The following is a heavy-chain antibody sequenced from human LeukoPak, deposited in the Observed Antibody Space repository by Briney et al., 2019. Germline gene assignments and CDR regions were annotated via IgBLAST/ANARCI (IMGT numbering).Heavy chain of an antibody. CDR1: GFTFSSYS. CDR3: ARDFWYGFAAFDI. D-gene: IGHD3-3*01. J-gene: IGHJ3*02. Sequence: GGSLRLSCAASGFTFSSYSMNWVRQAPGKGLEWVSSISSSSSYIYYADSVKGRFTISRDNAKYSLYLQMNSLRAEDTAVYYCARDFWYGFAAFDIWGQGTMVTVSS. V-gene: IGHV3-21*01. CDR2: ISSSSSYI.